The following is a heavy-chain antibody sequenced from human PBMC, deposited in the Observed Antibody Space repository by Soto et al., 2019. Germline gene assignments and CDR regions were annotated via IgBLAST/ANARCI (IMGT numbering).Heavy chain of an antibody. CDR2: IIPILGIA. J-gene: IGHJ5*02. Sequence: ASVKVSCKASGGTFSSYTISWVRQAPGQGLEWMGRIIPILGIANYAQKFQGRVTITADKSTSTAYMELSSLRSEDTAVYYCARDNPGQLERLGFFSWFDPWGQGTLVTVSS. D-gene: IGHD1-1*01. CDR1: GGTFSSYT. CDR3: ARDNPGQLERLGFFSWFDP. V-gene: IGHV1-69*04.